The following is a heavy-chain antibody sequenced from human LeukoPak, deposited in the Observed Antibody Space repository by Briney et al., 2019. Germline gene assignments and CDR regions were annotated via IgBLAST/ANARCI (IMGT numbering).Heavy chain of an antibody. J-gene: IGHJ4*02. CDR2: INHSGST. V-gene: IGHV4-34*01. D-gene: IGHD6-13*01. CDR1: GGSFSGYY. Sequence: SETLSLTCAVYGGSFSGYYWSWIRQPPGKGLEWIGEINHSGSTNYNPSLKSRVTMSLDTSKNQFSLKLSSVTAADTAVYYCARAYTSAWYGIEYWGQGALVTVSS. CDR3: ARAYTSAWYGIEY.